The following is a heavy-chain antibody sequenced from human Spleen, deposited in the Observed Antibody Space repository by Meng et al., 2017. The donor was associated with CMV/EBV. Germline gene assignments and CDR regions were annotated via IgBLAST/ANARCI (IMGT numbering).Heavy chain of an antibody. CDR3: ARDGDSGGQPTLLA. Sequence: ASVKVSCKASGYTFTDFYIHWVRQAPGQGLEWMGWINPNSGGTNYAQRFQGRVTMTRDTSISTTYMELSRLRSDDTAVYYCARDGDSGGQPTLLAWGQGTMVTVSS. V-gene: IGHV1-2*02. D-gene: IGHD3-10*01. CDR1: GYTFTDFY. CDR2: INPNSGGT. J-gene: IGHJ3*01.